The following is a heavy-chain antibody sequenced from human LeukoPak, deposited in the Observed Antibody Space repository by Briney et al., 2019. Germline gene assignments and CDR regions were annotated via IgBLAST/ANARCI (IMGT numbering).Heavy chain of an antibody. Sequence: PGGSLRLSCAASGFTFSSYSMNWLRQAPGKGLEWVSSISSSSSYIYYADSVKGRFTISRDNAKNSLYLQMNSLRAEHTAVYHCARGTRSLDSGFDHGGEGTLVTVSS. CDR1: GFTFSSYS. CDR3: ARGTRSLDSGFDH. CDR2: ISSSSSYI. J-gene: IGHJ4*02. V-gene: IGHV3-21*01. D-gene: IGHD1-14*01.